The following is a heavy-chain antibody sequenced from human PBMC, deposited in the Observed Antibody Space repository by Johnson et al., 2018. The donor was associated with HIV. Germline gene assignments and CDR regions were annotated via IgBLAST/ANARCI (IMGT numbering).Heavy chain of an antibody. CDR3: ATEDFRRTAFDM. D-gene: IGHD3-3*01. Sequence: VQLVESGGGVVQPGRSLRLSCVVSAFTFGNVWMNWVRQAPGKGLEWVGRIKSKIDGGTTHYAAPVKARFSISRDDSQNTLYLQINNLKTEDTAMYYCATEDFRRTAFDMWGHGTMVTVSS. CDR2: IKSKIDGGTT. V-gene: IGHV3-15*01. J-gene: IGHJ3*02. CDR1: AFTFGNVW.